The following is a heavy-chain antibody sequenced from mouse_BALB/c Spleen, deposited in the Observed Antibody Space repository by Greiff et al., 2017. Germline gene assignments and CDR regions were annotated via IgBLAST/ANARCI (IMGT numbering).Heavy chain of an antibody. Sequence: EVMVVESGGGLVKPGGSLKLSCAASGFTFSSYTMSWVRQTPEKRLEWVATISSGGSSTYYPDSVKGRFTISRDNAKNTLYLQMSSLKSEDTAMYYCTREDFDYWGQGTTLTVSS. V-gene: IGHV5-6-4*01. CDR3: TREDFDY. CDR1: GFTFSSYT. J-gene: IGHJ2*01. CDR2: ISSGGSST.